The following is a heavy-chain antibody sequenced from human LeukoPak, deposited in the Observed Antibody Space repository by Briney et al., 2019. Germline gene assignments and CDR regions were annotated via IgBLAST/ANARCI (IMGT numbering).Heavy chain of an antibody. J-gene: IGHJ1*01. CDR3: ARDIVGRDTDAENFQH. CDR1: GYIFTDYY. CDR2: INPSGGGT. D-gene: IGHD1-26*01. V-gene: IGHV1-46*01. Sequence: GASVKVSYKASGYIFTDYYIHWVRQVPGQGLEWMGVINPSGGGTTYAQKFQGRVTMSRDTSTSTIYMELTSLRSEDTAVYYCARDIVGRDTDAENFQHWGQGTLVTVSS.